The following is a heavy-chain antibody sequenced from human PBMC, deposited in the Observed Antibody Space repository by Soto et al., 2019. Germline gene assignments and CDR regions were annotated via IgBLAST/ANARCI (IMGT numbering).Heavy chain of an antibody. CDR1: GFTFSSYA. Sequence: PGGSLRLSCAASGFTFSSYAMSWVRQAPGKGLEWVSAISGSGGSTYYADSVKGRFTISRDNSKNTLYLQMNSLRAEDTAVYYWAKGAPRVRGVIISPQHDAFDIWGQGTMVTVSS. D-gene: IGHD3-10*01. J-gene: IGHJ3*02. V-gene: IGHV3-23*01. CDR3: AKGAPRVRGVIISPQHDAFDI. CDR2: ISGSGGST.